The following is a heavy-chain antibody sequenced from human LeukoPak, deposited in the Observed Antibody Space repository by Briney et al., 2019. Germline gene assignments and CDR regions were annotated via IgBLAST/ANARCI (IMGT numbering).Heavy chain of an antibody. CDR2: ISYDGSNK. D-gene: IGHD4-17*01. CDR1: GFTFSSYA. V-gene: IGHV3-30-3*01. CDR3: AREAGPGDWYFDL. Sequence: GGSLRLSCAASGFTFSSYAMHWVRQAPGKGLEWVAVISYDGSNKYYADSVKGRFTISRDNSKNTLYLQMNSLRAEDTAVYYCAREAGPGDWYFDLWGRGTLVTVSS. J-gene: IGHJ2*01.